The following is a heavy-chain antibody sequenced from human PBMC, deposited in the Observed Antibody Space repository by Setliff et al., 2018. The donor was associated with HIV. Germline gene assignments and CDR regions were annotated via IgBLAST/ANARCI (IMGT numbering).Heavy chain of an antibody. CDR1: GFTFSSYS. D-gene: IGHD3-10*01. CDR3: ARGSRYYGSGSPDH. J-gene: IGHJ4*02. CDR2: ISYDGNIK. V-gene: IGHV3-30*03. Sequence: GGSLRLSCAASGFTFSSYSMNWVRQAPGKGLEWVAVISYDGNIKYYADSLKGQFTISRDNSKNTLYLQMNRLRAEDTAVYYCARGSRYYGSGSPDHWGQGTLVTVSS.